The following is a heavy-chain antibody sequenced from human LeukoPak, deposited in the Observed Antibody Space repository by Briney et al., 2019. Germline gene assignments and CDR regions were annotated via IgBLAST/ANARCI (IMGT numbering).Heavy chain of an antibody. Sequence: GGSLRLSCAASGFTFSDAWMNWVRQAPGKGLEWVANIKQDGSEKYYVDSVKGRFTISRDNARNSLYLQMNSLRAEDTAVYYCARDTGEPYYYYYYGMDVWGQGTTVTVSS. CDR1: GFTFSDAW. CDR3: ARDTGEPYYYYYYGMDV. J-gene: IGHJ6*02. CDR2: IKQDGSEK. V-gene: IGHV3-7*01. D-gene: IGHD3-16*01.